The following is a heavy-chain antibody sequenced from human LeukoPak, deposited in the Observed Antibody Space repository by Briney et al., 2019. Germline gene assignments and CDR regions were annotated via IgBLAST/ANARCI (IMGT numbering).Heavy chain of an antibody. V-gene: IGHV3-74*01. Sequence: GGSLRLSCAASGFTFSSYWMHWVRQAPGKGLVWVARINTDGSRTNYADSVKGRFTISTHNAKNPLYLQINSLSADDTAVYYCAKIMTTVVKGAFDIWGQGTMVTVSS. CDR3: AKIMTTVVKGAFDI. CDR2: INTDGSRT. D-gene: IGHD4-23*01. J-gene: IGHJ3*02. CDR1: GFTFSSYW.